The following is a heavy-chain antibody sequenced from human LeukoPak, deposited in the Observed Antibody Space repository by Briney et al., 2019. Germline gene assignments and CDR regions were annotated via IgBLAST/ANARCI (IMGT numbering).Heavy chain of an antibody. J-gene: IGHJ4*02. CDR1: GFTFSSYA. V-gene: IGHV3-23*01. CDR3: ARALGDSSGYYQDY. CDR2: ISGSGGST. Sequence: GGSLRLSCAASGFTFSSYAMSWVRQAPGKGLEWVSAISGSGGSTYYADSVKGRFTISRDNSKNTLYLQMNSLRAEDTAVYYCARALGDSSGYYQDYWGQGTLVTVSS. D-gene: IGHD3-22*01.